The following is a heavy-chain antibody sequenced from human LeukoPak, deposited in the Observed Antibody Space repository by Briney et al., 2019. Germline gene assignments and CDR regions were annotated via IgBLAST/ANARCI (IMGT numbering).Heavy chain of an antibody. Sequence: GASLRLSCAASGFIFRNYAMSWVRQAPGKGXXXXXXXXGSGDTTYYADSVKGRFTISRDNSKNTLYVEMNTLRAEDTAVYYCAKWGDYDILTGYYVSDFWGQGTLVTVSS. CDR1: GFIFRNYA. J-gene: IGHJ4*02. CDR3: AKWGDYDILTGYYVSDF. V-gene: IGHV3-23*01. CDR2: XXGSGDTT. D-gene: IGHD3-9*01.